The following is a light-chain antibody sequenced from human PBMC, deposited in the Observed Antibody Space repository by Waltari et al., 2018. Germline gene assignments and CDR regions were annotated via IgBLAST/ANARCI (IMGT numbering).Light chain of an antibody. Sequence: EIVLTQSPGTLSLSPGDRATLSCRASQSFGSRYLAWFEQKPGQAHRLVFYGASTRATGIPDRFSGTGSGTAFTLTISRLEPEDCAVYYCQQYASSRTFGQGTNVEIK. CDR1: QSFGSRY. V-gene: IGKV3-20*01. CDR2: GAS. CDR3: QQYASSRT. J-gene: IGKJ1*01.